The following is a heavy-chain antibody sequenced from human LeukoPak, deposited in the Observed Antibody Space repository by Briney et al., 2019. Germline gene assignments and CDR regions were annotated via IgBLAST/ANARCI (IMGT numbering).Heavy chain of an antibody. CDR2: VDSEDGET. Sequence: ASVKVSCKASGYTFTDYYMHWVQQAPGKGLEWMGRVDSEDGETIYAEKFQGRVTITADTSTDTAYMELSSLRSEDTAVYYCASPSITMVRGVTSSDYWGQGTLVTVSS. V-gene: IGHV1-69-2*01. CDR3: ASPSITMVRGVTSSDY. J-gene: IGHJ4*02. D-gene: IGHD3-10*01. CDR1: GYTFTDYY.